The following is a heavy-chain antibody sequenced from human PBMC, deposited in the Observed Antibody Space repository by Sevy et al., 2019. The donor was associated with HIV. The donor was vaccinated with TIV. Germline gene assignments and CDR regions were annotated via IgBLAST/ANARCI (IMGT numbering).Heavy chain of an antibody. D-gene: IGHD3-22*01. CDR2: INPNSGGT. J-gene: IGHJ4*02. CDR1: GYTVTGYY. V-gene: IGHV1-2*04. Sequence: ASVKVSCKAAGYTVTGYYMHWVRQAPGQGLEWMGWINPNSGGTNYAQKFQGWVTMTRDTSISTAYMELSRLRSDDTAVYYCARAPYDNPYYFDYCGQGTLVTVSS. CDR3: ARAPYDNPYYFDY.